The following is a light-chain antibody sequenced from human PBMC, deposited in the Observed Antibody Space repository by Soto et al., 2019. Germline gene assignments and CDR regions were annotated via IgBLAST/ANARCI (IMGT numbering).Light chain of an antibody. CDR2: DAS. Sequence: EIVLTQSPATLSLSPGERATLSCRASQSVSSYLAWYQQKPGQAPRLLIYDASNRATGIPARFSGSGSGTDFTLNIRRLEPEDFAVYYCQQYNNWPRTFGQGTKVDIK. V-gene: IGKV3-11*01. J-gene: IGKJ1*01. CDR3: QQYNNWPRT. CDR1: QSVSSY.